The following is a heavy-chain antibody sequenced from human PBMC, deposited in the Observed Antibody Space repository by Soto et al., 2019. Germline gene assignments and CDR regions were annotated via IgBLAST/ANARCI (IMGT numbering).Heavy chain of an antibody. CDR1: GFSLTTSGVG. CDR3: AHRVLRTVFGLVTTTAIYFDF. V-gene: IGHV2-5*02. J-gene: IGHJ4*02. CDR2: IYGDDDK. Sequence: QITLNESGPTLVKPSQPLTLTCTFSGFSLTTSGVGVGWIRQSPGKAPEWLALIYGDDDKRYSPSLKRRLTITKDTSKNQVVLTMADLDPADTATYYCAHRVLRTVFGLVTTTAIYFDFWGQGTPVAVSS. D-gene: IGHD3-3*01.